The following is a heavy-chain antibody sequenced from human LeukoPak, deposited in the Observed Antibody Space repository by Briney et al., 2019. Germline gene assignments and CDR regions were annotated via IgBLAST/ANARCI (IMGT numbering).Heavy chain of an antibody. V-gene: IGHV3-7*01. D-gene: IGHD5-18*01. CDR3: PTHSGFRHDY. J-gene: IGHJ4*02. CDR2: MNEDVSHV. Sequence: GSLILSCADSGFIFSNYWMSWVRPAPGKGLEWVANMNEDVSHVYFVGPVKVRFTISRDNAKSSLYLQMNSLRAEDTAVYYCPTHSGFRHDYWGQGTLVTVSS. CDR1: GFIFSNYW.